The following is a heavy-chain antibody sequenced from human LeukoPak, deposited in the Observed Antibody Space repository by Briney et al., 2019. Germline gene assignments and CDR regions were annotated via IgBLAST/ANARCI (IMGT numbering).Heavy chain of an antibody. V-gene: IGHV1-69*05. J-gene: IGHJ4*02. CDR3: ASSGYSYDVPYYFDY. D-gene: IGHD5-18*01. CDR1: GGTFSSYA. Sequence: SVKVSCKASGGTFSSYAISWVRQAPGQGLEWMGGIIPIFGTANYAQKFQSRVTITTDESTSTAYMELSSLRSEDTAVYYCASSGYSYDVPYYFDYWGQGTLVTVSS. CDR2: IIPIFGTA.